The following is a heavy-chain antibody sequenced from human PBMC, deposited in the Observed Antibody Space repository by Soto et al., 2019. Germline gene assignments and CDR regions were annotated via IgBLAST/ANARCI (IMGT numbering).Heavy chain of an antibody. V-gene: IGHV3-21*01. Sequence: GGSLRLSCAASGFTFSTYSMNWVRQAPGKGLEWVSSITSSSSYIYYADSVKGRFTISRDNARNSLYLQMNSLRAEDTAVYYCAIDLQMGGAGAFDICGQGTLVPVSS. CDR2: ITSSSSYI. J-gene: IGHJ3*02. CDR1: GFTFSTYS. D-gene: IGHD1-26*01. CDR3: AIDLQMGGAGAFDI.